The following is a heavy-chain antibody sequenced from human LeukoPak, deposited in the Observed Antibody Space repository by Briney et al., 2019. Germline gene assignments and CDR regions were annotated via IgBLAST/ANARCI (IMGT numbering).Heavy chain of an antibody. D-gene: IGHD6-13*01. Sequence: SETLSLTCAVYGGSFSGYHWSWIRQPPGKGLEWIGEINHSGSTNYNPSLKSRVTISVDTSKNQFSLKLSSVTAADTAVYYCARSAYSSSWYSFDYWGQGTLVTVSS. CDR2: INHSGST. V-gene: IGHV4-34*01. J-gene: IGHJ4*02. CDR1: GGSFSGYH. CDR3: ARSAYSSSWYSFDY.